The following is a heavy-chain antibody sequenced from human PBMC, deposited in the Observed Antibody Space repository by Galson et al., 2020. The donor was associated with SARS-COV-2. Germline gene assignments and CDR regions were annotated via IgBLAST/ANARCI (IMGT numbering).Heavy chain of an antibody. CDR1: GFTFSSYG. CDR2: ISYDGSNK. CDR3: AKEWALEAMVELDNWFDP. J-gene: IGHJ5*02. D-gene: IGHD5-18*01. Sequence: GESLKISCAASGFTFSSYGMHWVRQAPGKGLEWVAVISYDGSNKYYADSVKGRFTISRDNSKNTLYLQMNSLRAEDTAVYYCAKEWALEAMVELDNWFDPWGQGTLVTVSS. V-gene: IGHV3-30*18.